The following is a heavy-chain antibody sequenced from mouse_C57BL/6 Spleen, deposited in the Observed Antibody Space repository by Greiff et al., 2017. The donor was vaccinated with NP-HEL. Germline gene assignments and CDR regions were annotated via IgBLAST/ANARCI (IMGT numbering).Heavy chain of an antibody. V-gene: IGHV1-15*01. CDR2: IDPETGGT. Sequence: VQLQQSGAELVRPGASVTLSCKASGYTFTDYEMHWVKQTPVHGLEWIGAIDPETGGTAYNQKFKGKAILTADKSSSTAYMELRSLTSEDSAVYYCTSSNWDFDYWGQGTTLTVSS. J-gene: IGHJ2*01. CDR1: GYTFTDYE. CDR3: TSSNWDFDY. D-gene: IGHD4-1*01.